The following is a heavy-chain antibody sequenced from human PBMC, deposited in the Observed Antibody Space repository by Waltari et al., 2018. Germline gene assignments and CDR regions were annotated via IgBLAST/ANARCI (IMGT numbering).Heavy chain of an antibody. J-gene: IGHJ4*02. D-gene: IGHD6-13*01. CDR2: IQEDGSEK. CDR3: ARDNSSSWYFFDY. V-gene: IGHV3-7*01. CDR1: GFTFGSYW. Sequence: EVQLLESGGGLVQPGGSLRLSCAASGFTFGSYWMSWVRQAPGKGLEWVANIQEDGSEKNYVDSVKGRFTISRDNAKNSLYLQMNSLRAEDTAVYFCARDNSSSWYFFDYWGQGTVVTVSS.